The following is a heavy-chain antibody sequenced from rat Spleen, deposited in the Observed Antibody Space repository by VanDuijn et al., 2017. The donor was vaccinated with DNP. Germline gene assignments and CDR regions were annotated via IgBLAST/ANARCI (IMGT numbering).Heavy chain of an antibody. J-gene: IGHJ3*01. CDR3: ATGGYGGYSEGNWFAY. D-gene: IGHD1-11*01. Sequence: EVLLVESDGGLVQPGRSLKLSCAVSGFTFSDHNMAWVRLAPKKGLEWVATISPSGGSTFYRDSVKGRFTISKNNAKSTLYLQMDSLRSEDTATYYCATGGYGGYSEGNWFAYWGQGTLVTVSS. CDR1: GFTFSDHN. CDR2: ISPSGGST. V-gene: IGHV5-7*01.